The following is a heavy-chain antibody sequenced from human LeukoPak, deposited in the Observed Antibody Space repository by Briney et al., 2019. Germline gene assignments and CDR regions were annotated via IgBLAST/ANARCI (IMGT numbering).Heavy chain of an antibody. D-gene: IGHD4-23*01. CDR1: GFTFSTYA. Sequence: PGGSLRLSCAASGFTFSTYAMSWVRQAPGKGLEWVSAISGTGGDTYYADSVKGRFTISRDNAKNSLYLQMNSLRAEDTAVYYCASYAGGNSRRHEDYWGQGTLVTVSS. V-gene: IGHV3-23*01. CDR2: ISGTGGDT. CDR3: ASYAGGNSRRHEDY. J-gene: IGHJ4*02.